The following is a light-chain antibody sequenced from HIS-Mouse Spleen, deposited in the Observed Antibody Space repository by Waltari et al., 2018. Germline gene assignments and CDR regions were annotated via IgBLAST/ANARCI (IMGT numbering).Light chain of an antibody. CDR2: EDS. Sequence: SYELTQPPSVSVSPGQTARITCSGDALPKKYANWYQQKSCQAPGLVIYEDSKRPSGIPGRFSGSSSGTMATLTISGAQVEDEADYYCYSTDSSGNHRVFGGGTKLTVL. J-gene: IGLJ2*01. CDR3: YSTDSSGNHRV. V-gene: IGLV3-10*01. CDR1: ALPKKY.